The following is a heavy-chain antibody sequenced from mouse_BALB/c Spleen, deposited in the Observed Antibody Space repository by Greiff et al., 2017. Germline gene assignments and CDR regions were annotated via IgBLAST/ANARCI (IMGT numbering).Heavy chain of an antibody. V-gene: IGHV14-4*02. CDR3: NGYDYDGGTFAY. CDR2: IDPENGDT. D-gene: IGHD2-4*01. CDR1: GFNIKDYY. Sequence: VQLKESGAELVRPGASVKLSCTASGFNIKDYYMHWVKQRPEQGLEWIGWIDPENGDTEYAPKFQGKATMTADTSSNTAYLQLSSLTSEDTAVYYCNGYDYDGGTFAYWGQGTLVTVSA. J-gene: IGHJ3*01.